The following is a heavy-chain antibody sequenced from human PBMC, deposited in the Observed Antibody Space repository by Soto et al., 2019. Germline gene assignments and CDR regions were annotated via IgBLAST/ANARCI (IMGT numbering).Heavy chain of an antibody. D-gene: IGHD3-10*02. J-gene: IGHJ4*02. V-gene: IGHV3-30*03. Sequence: QVQLVESGGGVVQPGMSLRLSCTASGFTFTNYAMHWVRQSPDRGLEWVAIVSYDGSKTYYADFVKGRFTISRDNSKNTLYLQMNTLNAEDTAVYFCARDGGIQMCSPYYFDYWGQGTLVTVSS. CDR1: GFTFTNYA. CDR2: VSYDGSKT. CDR3: ARDGGIQMCSPYYFDY.